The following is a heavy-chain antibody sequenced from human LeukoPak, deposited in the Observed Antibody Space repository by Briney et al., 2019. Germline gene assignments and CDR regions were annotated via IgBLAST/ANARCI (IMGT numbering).Heavy chain of an antibody. CDR2: IYSGGST. CDR1: GFAVNSNY. D-gene: IGHD6-13*01. V-gene: IGHV3-66*01. J-gene: IGHJ2*01. CDR3: ARDRYSSSWQARSGGWYFDL. Sequence: GGSLRLSCAASGFAVNSNYMSWVRQAPGKGLEWVSVIYSGGSTYYADSVKGRFTISRDNSKNTLYLQMNSLRAEDTAVYYCARDRYSSSWQARSGGWYFDLWGRGTLVTVSS.